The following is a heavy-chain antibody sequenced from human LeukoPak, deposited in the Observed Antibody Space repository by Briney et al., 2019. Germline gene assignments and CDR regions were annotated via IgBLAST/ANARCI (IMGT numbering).Heavy chain of an antibody. CDR3: ARGFTYGTNWFDP. V-gene: IGHV4-59*01. J-gene: IGHJ5*02. CDR2: IYYTGST. Sequence: SETLSLTCTVSGGSISSYYWSWIRQPPGKGLEWIGYIYYTGSTNYNPSLKSRVTISVDTSESQFSLKLRSVTAADTAVYFCARGFTYGTNWFDPRGQGTLVTVSS. CDR1: GGSISSYY. D-gene: IGHD4-17*01.